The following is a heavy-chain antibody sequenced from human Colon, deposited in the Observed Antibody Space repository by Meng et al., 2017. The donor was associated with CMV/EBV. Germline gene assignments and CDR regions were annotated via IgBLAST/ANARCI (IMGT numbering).Heavy chain of an antibody. V-gene: IGHV3-9*01. Sequence: GGSLRLSCAASGFTFPEYAMHWVRQVPGKGLEWVAGISWNSQSTGYADSVKGRFTISRDNADNSLYLQMNSLRAEDPAVYYCAKGGGMKGAYYYLFYGLDVWGQGTPVTVSS. D-gene: IGHD3-16*01. CDR3: AKGGGMKGAYYYLFYGLDV. J-gene: IGHJ6*02. CDR1: GFTFPEYA. CDR2: ISWNSQST.